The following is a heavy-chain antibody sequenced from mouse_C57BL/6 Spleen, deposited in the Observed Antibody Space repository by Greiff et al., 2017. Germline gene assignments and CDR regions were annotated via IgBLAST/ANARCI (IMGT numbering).Heavy chain of an antibody. CDR3: ARAGDGEEYYAMDY. CDR1: GYAFSSYW. D-gene: IGHD2-3*01. V-gene: IGHV1-80*01. CDR2: IYPGDGDT. J-gene: IGHJ4*01. Sequence: QVQLQQSGAELVKPGASVKISCNAPGYAFSSYWMNWVKQRPGKGLEWIGQIYPGDGDTNYNGKFKGKATLTADTSSSTAYMQLSSLTSEASAVYFGARAGDGEEYYAMDYWGQGTSGTVSS.